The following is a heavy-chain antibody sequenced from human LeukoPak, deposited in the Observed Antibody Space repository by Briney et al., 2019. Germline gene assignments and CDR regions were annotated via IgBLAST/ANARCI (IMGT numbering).Heavy chain of an antibody. D-gene: IGHD5-12*01. J-gene: IGHJ3*02. CDR1: GFTFSSYS. V-gene: IGHV3-21*01. Sequence: GGSPRLSCAASGFTFSSYSMNWVRQAPGKGLEWVSSISSSSSYIYYADSVKGRFTISRDNAKNSLYLQMNSLRAEDTAVYYCARDDSGYGDAFDIWGQGTMVTVSS. CDR3: ARDDSGYGDAFDI. CDR2: ISSSSSYI.